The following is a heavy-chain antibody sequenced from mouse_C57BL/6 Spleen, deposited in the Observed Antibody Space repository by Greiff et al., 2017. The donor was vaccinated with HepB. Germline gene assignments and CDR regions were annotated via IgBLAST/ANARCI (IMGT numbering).Heavy chain of an antibody. Sequence: EVKLMESGGDLVKPGGSLKLSCAASGFTFSSYGMSWVRQTPDKRLEWVATISSGGSYTYYPDSVKGRFTISRDNAKNTLYLQMSSLKSEDTAMYYCARGKLGDRFAYWGQGTLVTVSA. D-gene: IGHD4-1*01. CDR1: GFTFSSYG. CDR3: ARGKLGDRFAY. CDR2: ISSGGSYT. J-gene: IGHJ3*01. V-gene: IGHV5-6*01.